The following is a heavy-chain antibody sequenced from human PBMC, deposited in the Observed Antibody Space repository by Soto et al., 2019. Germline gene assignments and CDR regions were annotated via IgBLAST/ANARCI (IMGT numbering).Heavy chain of an antibody. J-gene: IGHJ4*02. Sequence: ASVTVSCQTSGYTFTSYAMHWVRQAPGQRLEWMGWINAGNGNTKYSQKFQGRVTITRDTSASTAYMELSSLRSEDTAVYYCARDHCTNGVCYFDYWGQGTLVTVSS. CDR3: ARDHCTNGVCYFDY. CDR2: INAGNGNT. CDR1: GYTFTSYA. V-gene: IGHV1-3*01. D-gene: IGHD2-8*01.